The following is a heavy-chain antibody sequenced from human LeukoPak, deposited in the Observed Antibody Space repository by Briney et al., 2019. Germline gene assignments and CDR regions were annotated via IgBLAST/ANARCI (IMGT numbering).Heavy chain of an antibody. CDR2: INGNGRSA. CDR3: ARDLPFLGYCHSGTCHAGPGFDY. CDR1: GFRFGDYG. J-gene: IGHJ4*02. D-gene: IGHD2/OR15-2a*01. Sequence: GFLRLSCAASGFRFGDYGMTWVRQAPGRGLEWIADINGNGRSAFYADSLRGRFTVSRDNYRDTLFLHMDSLRPEDTAVYYCARDLPFLGYCHSGTCHAGPGFDYWGQGTLVSVSS. V-gene: IGHV3-23*01.